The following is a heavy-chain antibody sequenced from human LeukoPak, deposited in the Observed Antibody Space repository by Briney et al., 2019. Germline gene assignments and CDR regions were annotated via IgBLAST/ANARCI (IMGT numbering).Heavy chain of an antibody. D-gene: IGHD3-22*01. J-gene: IGHJ3*02. Sequence: GGSLRLSCTASGFTFSSYWMSWVRQAPGKGLEWVANIKEDGSEKYYVDSVKGRFTISRDNAKNSLNLQMNSLRVGDTAVYYCARDPYDSSGYGAFDIWGQGTLVTVSS. CDR1: GFTFSSYW. CDR2: IKEDGSEK. V-gene: IGHV3-7*01. CDR3: ARDPYDSSGYGAFDI.